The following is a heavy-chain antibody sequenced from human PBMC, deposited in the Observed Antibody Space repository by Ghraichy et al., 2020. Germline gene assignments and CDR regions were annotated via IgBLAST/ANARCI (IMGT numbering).Heavy chain of an antibody. CDR2: IRNKANSYTI. CDR3: ARGDKYQVLSGVPKYGYGMDV. CDR1: GFTFSDHY. Sequence: GESLNISCAASGFTFSDHYMDWVRQAPGKGLEWVDRIRNKANSYTIEYAASVRGRFTISRDDSQNSLYLQMNSLKIEDTAVYYCARGDKYQVLSGVPKYGYGMDVWGQGTTVTVSS. J-gene: IGHJ6*02. V-gene: IGHV3-72*01. D-gene: IGHD2-8*01.